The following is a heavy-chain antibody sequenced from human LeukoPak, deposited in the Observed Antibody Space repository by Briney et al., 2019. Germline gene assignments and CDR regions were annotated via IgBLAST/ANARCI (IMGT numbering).Heavy chain of an antibody. J-gene: IGHJ5*02. Sequence: SETLSLTCTVSGDSISSSIYYWGWIRQPPGKGLEWVGCIYYNGYTYYTSSLKSRVTIFVDTSKNQFSLKLISVTAADTAVYYCARQGGDTMVRGVVRDWFDPWGQGTLVTVSS. V-gene: IGHV4-39*01. CDR1: GDSISSSIYY. CDR3: ARQGGDTMVRGVVRDWFDP. D-gene: IGHD3-10*01. CDR2: IYYNGYT.